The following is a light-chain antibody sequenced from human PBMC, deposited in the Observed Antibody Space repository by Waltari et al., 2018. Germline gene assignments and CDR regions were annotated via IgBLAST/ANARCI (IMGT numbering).Light chain of an antibody. J-gene: IGKJ1*01. CDR1: QSIGNN. V-gene: IGKV3-15*01. Sequence: EILMTQSPATLSVSPGERATLSCRASQSIGNNLAWYQQKPGLPPSLPIYGASTSATTIPARFSGSGSGTEFTLTISNLQSEDFAVYYCQQYNDWPPWTFGQGTKVEIK. CDR2: GAS. CDR3: QQYNDWPPWT.